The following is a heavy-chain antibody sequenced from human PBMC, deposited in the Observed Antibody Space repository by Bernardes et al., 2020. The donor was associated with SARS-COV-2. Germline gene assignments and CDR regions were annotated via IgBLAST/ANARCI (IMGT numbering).Heavy chain of an antibody. Sequence: GGSLRLSCAASGFTFSSYAMSWVRQAPGKGLEWVSGISGSGARTYYVDSVKGRFTISRDNSKNTLYLQMNSLRAEDTAVYYCAKAGPGSGWLYDAFDIWGLVTMVTASS. J-gene: IGHJ3*02. D-gene: IGHD6-19*01. CDR1: GFTFSSYA. CDR2: ISGSGART. CDR3: AKAGPGSGWLYDAFDI. V-gene: IGHV3-23*01.